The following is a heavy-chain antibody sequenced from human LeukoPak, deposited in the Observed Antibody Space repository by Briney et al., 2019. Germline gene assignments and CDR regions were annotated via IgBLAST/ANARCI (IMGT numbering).Heavy chain of an antibody. J-gene: IGHJ4*02. D-gene: IGHD1-26*01. CDR2: IIPIFGTA. CDR3: ARVRIAGATTWEY. Sequence: ASVKVSCKASGGTFSSYAISWVRQAPGQGLEWMGGIIPIFGTANYAQKFQGRVTITTDESTSTAYMELSSLRSEDTAVYYCARVRIAGATTWEYWGQGTLVTVSS. CDR1: GGTFSSYA. V-gene: IGHV1-69*05.